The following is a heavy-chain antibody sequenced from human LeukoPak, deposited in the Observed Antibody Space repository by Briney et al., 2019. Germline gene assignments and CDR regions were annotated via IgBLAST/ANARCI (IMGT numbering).Heavy chain of an antibody. Sequence: ASVTVSCKASGYTFTSYGISWVRQAPGQGLEWMGWISAYNGNTNYAQKLQGRVTMTTDTSTSTAYMELRSLRSDDTAVYYCAREGLPSIVGATVYYMDVRGKGTTVTVSS. D-gene: IGHD1-26*01. CDR3: AREGLPSIVGATVYYMDV. V-gene: IGHV1-18*01. CDR2: ISAYNGNT. J-gene: IGHJ6*03. CDR1: GYTFTSYG.